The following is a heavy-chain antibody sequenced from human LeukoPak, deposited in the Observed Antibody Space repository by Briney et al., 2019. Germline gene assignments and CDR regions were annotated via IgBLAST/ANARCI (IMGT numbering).Heavy chain of an antibody. J-gene: IGHJ2*01. V-gene: IGHV4-39*07. D-gene: IGHD2-15*01. CDR1: GGSISSSSYY. CDR3: ARDGQYCSGGSCYSRYFDL. Sequence: TSETLSLTCTVSGGSISSSSYYWGWIRQPPGKGLEWIGSIYYSGSTNYNPSLKSRVTISVDTSKNQFSLKLSSVTAADTAVYYCARDGQYCSGGSCYSRYFDLWGRGTLVTVSS. CDR2: IYYSGST.